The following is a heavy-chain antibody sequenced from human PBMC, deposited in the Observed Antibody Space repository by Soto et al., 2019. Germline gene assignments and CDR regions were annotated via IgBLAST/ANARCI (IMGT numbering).Heavy chain of an antibody. Sequence: EVQLVESGGGLVQPGGSLRLSCAASDFTCSGRSVHWVRQAPGKGLVWVSGIDKVGPDSPYADSVKGRFTSSRDNAKNTVYLQMSSLRVEDTAVYYCARGWFGPDVWGKGTKVTVSS. CDR1: DFTCSGRS. CDR2: IDKVGPDS. D-gene: IGHD3-10*01. CDR3: ARGWFGPDV. J-gene: IGHJ6*03. V-gene: IGHV3-74*01.